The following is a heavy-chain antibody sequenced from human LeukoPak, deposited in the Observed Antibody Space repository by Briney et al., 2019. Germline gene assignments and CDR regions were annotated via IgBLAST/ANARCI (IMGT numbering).Heavy chain of an antibody. V-gene: IGHV4-59*01. Sequence: SETLSLTCTVSGGSISSYYWSWIRQPPGKGLEWIGYIYYSGSTNYNPSLKSRVTISVDTSKNQFSLKLTSVTAVDTAVYYCACRDPGIAAAPLDYWGQGTLVTVSS. D-gene: IGHD6-13*01. CDR2: IYYSGST. CDR1: GGSISSYY. J-gene: IGHJ4*02. CDR3: ACRDPGIAAAPLDY.